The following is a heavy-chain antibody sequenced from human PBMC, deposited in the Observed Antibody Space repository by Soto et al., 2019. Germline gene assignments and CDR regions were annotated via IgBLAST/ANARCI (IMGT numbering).Heavy chain of an antibody. CDR2: ISGSGGST. CDR1: GFTFSSYA. Sequence: EVQLLESGGGLVQPGGSLRLSCAASGFTFSSYAMSWVRQAPGKGLEWVSAISGSGGSTYYADSVKGRFTISRDNSKNTLYLQMNSLRAEDTAVYYCAKSRYYYGSGSYFQGGYYFDYWGQGTLVTVSS. CDR3: AKSRYYYGSGSYFQGGYYFDY. D-gene: IGHD3-10*01. J-gene: IGHJ4*02. V-gene: IGHV3-23*01.